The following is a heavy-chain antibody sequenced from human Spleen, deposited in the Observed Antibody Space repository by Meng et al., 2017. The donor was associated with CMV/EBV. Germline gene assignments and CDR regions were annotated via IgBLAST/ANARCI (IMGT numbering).Heavy chain of an antibody. Sequence: CTVSGDSISSGGYYWNWIRQHPGKGLECIGHIYYRGSIDHNPSLKRRVTISLDPSRNQFSLKLSSVTAADTAVYFCARNGGYTAFDYWGQGNLVTVSS. CDR1: GDSISSGGYY. J-gene: IGHJ4*02. V-gene: IGHV4-31*03. D-gene: IGHD4-17*01. CDR2: IYYRGSI. CDR3: ARNGGYTAFDY.